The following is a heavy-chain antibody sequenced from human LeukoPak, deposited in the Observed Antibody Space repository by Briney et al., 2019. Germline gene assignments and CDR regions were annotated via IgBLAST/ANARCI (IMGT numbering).Heavy chain of an antibody. CDR3: ARHLRYYYFDY. Sequence: SGTLSLTCAVYGGSFSGYYWSWIRQPPGKGLEWIGEINHSGSTNYNPSLKSRVTISVDTSKNQFSLKLSSVTAADTAVYYCARHLRYYYFDYWGQGTLVTVSS. J-gene: IGHJ4*02. CDR1: GGSFSGYY. D-gene: IGHD3-9*01. CDR2: INHSGST. V-gene: IGHV4-34*01.